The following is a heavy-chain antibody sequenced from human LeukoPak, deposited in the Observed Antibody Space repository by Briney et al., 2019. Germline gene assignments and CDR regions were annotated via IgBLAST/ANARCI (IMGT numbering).Heavy chain of an antibody. CDR3: AKSLAAAGNY. Sequence: GGSLRLFCAASGFTFSSYAMNWVRQAPGKGLEWVSGLSGSGRGGSTYYAASVKGRFTISRENSKNTLYLQMNSLRAEDTAVYYCAKSLAAAGNYWGQGTLVTVSS. CDR2: LSGSGRGGST. D-gene: IGHD6-13*01. CDR1: GFTFSSYA. V-gene: IGHV3-23*01. J-gene: IGHJ4*02.